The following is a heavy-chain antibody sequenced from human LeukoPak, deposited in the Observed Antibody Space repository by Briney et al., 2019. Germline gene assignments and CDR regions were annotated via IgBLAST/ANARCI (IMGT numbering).Heavy chain of an antibody. J-gene: IGHJ4*02. CDR3: ARRITMIVVAGGPKYYFDY. CDR1: GFSFDDYG. V-gene: IGHV3-20*04. D-gene: IGHD3-22*01. Sequence: GGSLRLSCAASGFSFDDYGMSWVRQAPGKGLEWVSGINWNGGSTGYADSVKGRFTISRDNAKNSLYLQMDSLRAEDTALYYCARRITMIVVAGGPKYYFDYWGQGTLVTVSS. CDR2: INWNGGST.